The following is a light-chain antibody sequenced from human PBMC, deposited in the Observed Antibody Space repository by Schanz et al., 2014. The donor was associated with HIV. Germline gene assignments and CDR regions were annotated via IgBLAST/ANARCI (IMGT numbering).Light chain of an antibody. J-gene: IGKJ1*01. CDR1: HSVSSN. Sequence: EIVMTQSPATLSVSPGERATLSCRASHSVSSNLAWYQQKPGQTPRLLIYGASTRATGIPGRFSASGSGTDFTLTISRLEPEDFAVYYCQQYGTSPRTFGQGTKV. CDR3: QQYGTSPRT. V-gene: IGKV3-15*01. CDR2: GAS.